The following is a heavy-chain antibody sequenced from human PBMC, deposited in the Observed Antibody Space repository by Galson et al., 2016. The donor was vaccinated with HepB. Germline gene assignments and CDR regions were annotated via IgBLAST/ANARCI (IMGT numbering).Heavy chain of an antibody. D-gene: IGHD3-10*01. Sequence: SLRLSCAASGFSFSSYWMSWVRQTPGKELEWVANINEDGTEKYYVDSVKGRFTISRSNADSSLYLQPHGLRADDTAIYYCARGDPGITWFLWDHWGQGTLVTVSS. CDR2: INEDGTEK. V-gene: IGHV3-7*01. CDR1: GFSFSSYW. CDR3: ARGDPGITWFLWDH. J-gene: IGHJ4*02.